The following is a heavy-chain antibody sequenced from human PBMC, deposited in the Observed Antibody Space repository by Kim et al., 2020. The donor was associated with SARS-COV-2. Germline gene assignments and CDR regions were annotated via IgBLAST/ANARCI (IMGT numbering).Heavy chain of an antibody. CDR1: GGSISSGGYY. J-gene: IGHJ6*02. CDR3: ARDRGYSYGYGTYGMDV. V-gene: IGHV4-31*03. D-gene: IGHD5-18*01. Sequence: SETLSLTCTVSGGSISSGGYYWSWIRQHPGKGLEWIGYIYYSGSTYYNPSLKSRVTISVDTSKNQFSLKLSSVTAADTAVYYCARDRGYSYGYGTYGMDVWGQGTTVTVSS. CDR2: IYYSGST.